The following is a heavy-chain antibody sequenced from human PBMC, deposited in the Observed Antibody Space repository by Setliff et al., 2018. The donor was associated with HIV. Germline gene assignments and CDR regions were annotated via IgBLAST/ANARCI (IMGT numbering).Heavy chain of an antibody. V-gene: IGHV3-74*01. CDR3: HSGYDTEEQSYFDY. J-gene: IGHJ4*02. CDR2: VNSDGSSK. CDR1: GLTFSSYS. D-gene: IGHD5-12*01. Sequence: GGSLRLSCAASGLTFSSYSMNWVRQAPGKGLVWVSRVNSDGSSKTYADSVKDRFTISRDNAKNTRYLQMNSLRVEDTGVYYCHSGYDTEEQSYFDYWGQGTLVTVSS.